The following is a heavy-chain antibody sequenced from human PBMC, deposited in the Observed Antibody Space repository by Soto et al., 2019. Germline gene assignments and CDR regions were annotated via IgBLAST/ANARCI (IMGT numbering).Heavy chain of an antibody. Sequence: EVQLVESGGGLVQPGGSLRLSCAASGFTFSSYSMNWVRQAPGKGLEWVSYISSSSSTIYYADSVKGRFTISRDNAKNSLYLQMNSLRAEDTAVYYCARYWGFGMVDYWGQGTLVTVSS. CDR1: GFTFSSYS. CDR3: ARYWGFGMVDY. J-gene: IGHJ4*02. CDR2: ISSSSSTI. V-gene: IGHV3-48*01. D-gene: IGHD2-21*01.